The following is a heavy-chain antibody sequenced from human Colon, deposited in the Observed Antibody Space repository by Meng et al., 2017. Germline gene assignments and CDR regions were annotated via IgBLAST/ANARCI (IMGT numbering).Heavy chain of an antibody. J-gene: IGHJ4*02. CDR2: VYHSGST. D-gene: IGHD2/OR15-2a*01. CDR1: VDSLRSSNW. CDR3: ARVIYASGNMAHLDY. V-gene: IGHV4-4*02. Sequence: HAPLQESGPGRVVSSGALSLTCAVSVDSLRSSNWWIWVRQPPGRGLEWIREVYHSGSTNYNPSLKNRVTMTVDKSKNEFSLTLSSVTAADTAFYYCARVIYASGNMAHLDYWGPGTLVTVSS.